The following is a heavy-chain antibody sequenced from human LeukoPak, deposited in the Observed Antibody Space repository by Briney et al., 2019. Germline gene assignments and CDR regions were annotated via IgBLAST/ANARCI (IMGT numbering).Heavy chain of an antibody. Sequence: ASVKVSCKASGYTFTSYGISWVRQAPGQGLEWMGWISAYNGNTNYAQKLQGRVTMTTDTSTSTACMELRSLRSDDTAVYYCARGLRGNYDFWSGYYYDAFDIWGQGTMVTVSS. J-gene: IGHJ3*02. CDR1: GYTFTSYG. D-gene: IGHD3-3*01. CDR2: ISAYNGNT. CDR3: ARGLRGNYDFWSGYYYDAFDI. V-gene: IGHV1-18*01.